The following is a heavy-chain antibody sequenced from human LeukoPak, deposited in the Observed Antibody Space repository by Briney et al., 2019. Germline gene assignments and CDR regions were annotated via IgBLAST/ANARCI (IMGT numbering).Heavy chain of an antibody. D-gene: IGHD3-9*01. J-gene: IGHJ6*02. CDR3: AKIQTRRYFDWLLESYYYYGMDV. Sequence: PGGSLRLSCAASGFTFSSYAMSWVRQAPGKGLEWVSAISGSGGSTYYADSVKGRFTISRDNSKNTLYLQMNSLRAEDTAVYYCAKIQTRRYFDWLLESYYYYGMDVWGQGTTVTVSS. V-gene: IGHV3-23*01. CDR2: ISGSGGST. CDR1: GFTFSSYA.